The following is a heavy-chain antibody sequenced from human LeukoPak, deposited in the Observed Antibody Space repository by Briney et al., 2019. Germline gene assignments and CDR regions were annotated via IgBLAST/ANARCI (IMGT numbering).Heavy chain of an antibody. D-gene: IGHD3-22*01. V-gene: IGHV3-20*04. CDR3: ARTPITMIVVAFDY. J-gene: IGHJ4*02. Sequence: GGSLRLSCAASGFTFDDYGMSWVRQAPGKGLEWVSGINWNGGSTGYADSVKGRFTISRDNAKNSLYLQMNSLRAEDTALYYCARTPITMIVVAFDYWGQGTLVTVSS. CDR2: INWNGGST. CDR1: GFTFDDYG.